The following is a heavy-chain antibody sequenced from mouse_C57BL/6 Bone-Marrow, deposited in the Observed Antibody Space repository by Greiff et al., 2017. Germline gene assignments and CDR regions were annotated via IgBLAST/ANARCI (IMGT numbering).Heavy chain of an antibody. CDR3: ARGRGSSSRYFDV. CDR2: IHPNSGST. J-gene: IGHJ1*03. Sequence: VQLQQPGAELVKPGASVTLSCKASGYTFTSYWMHWVKQRPGQGLEWIGMIHPNSGSTNYNEKFKSKATLTVDKSSSSAYMQLSSLAAEDSAVYYCARGRGSSSRYFDVWGTGTTVTVSS. V-gene: IGHV1-64*01. CDR1: GYTFTSYW. D-gene: IGHD1-1*01.